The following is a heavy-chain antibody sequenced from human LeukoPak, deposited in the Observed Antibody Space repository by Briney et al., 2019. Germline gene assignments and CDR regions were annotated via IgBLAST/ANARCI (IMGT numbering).Heavy chain of an antibody. CDR1: DVSISNYY. J-gene: IGHJ5*02. CDR2: IYTSGSS. Sequence: SETLSLTCTVSDVSISNYYWNWIRQPAGKGLEWIWRIYTSGSSNYNPSLKTRVTISLDKSKNQYSLKLSSVTAADTAVYYCARSLKMTYSWLDPWGQGAQVTVSS. V-gene: IGHV4-4*07. CDR3: ARSLKMTYSWLDP. D-gene: IGHD4-11*01.